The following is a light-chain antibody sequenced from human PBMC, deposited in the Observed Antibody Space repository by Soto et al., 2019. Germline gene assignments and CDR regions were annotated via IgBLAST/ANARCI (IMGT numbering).Light chain of an antibody. CDR2: AAS. Sequence: DIQMTQSPSSLSASVGDRVTLTCRASQSISNYLNWFQQKPGKAPKLLIYAASTLQSGVPSRFSGSESGTDFTLTISSLQPEDFATYFCLQSYIFPFTFGPGTRVDLK. J-gene: IGKJ3*01. CDR1: QSISNY. CDR3: LQSYIFPFT. V-gene: IGKV1-39*01.